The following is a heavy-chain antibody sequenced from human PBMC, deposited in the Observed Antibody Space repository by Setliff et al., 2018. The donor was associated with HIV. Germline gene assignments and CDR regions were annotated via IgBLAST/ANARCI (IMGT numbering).Heavy chain of an antibody. Sequence: SETLSLTCDVSGFSISSRYYWGWTRQSPGKGLEWIGNIYHTGSSYYNPSLNDRATISLDTSKNQFSLKLNSVTAADTAVYYCARDVLDWVISVYGFRGQGIPVTVSS. CDR2: IYHTGSS. J-gene: IGHJ4*02. D-gene: IGHD3-16*02. CDR3: ARDVLDWVISVYGF. V-gene: IGHV4-38-2*02. CDR1: GFSISSRYY.